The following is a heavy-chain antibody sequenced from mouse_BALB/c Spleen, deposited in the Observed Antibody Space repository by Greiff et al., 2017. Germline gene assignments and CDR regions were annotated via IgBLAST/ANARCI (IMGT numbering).Heavy chain of an antibody. CDR3: ARSDYYGSLACYFDY. J-gene: IGHJ2*01. D-gene: IGHD1-1*01. V-gene: IGHV1-31*01. Sequence: IQLQQSGPELVKPGASVKISCKASGFSFTGYYMHWVKQSHVKSLEWIGRINPYNGATSYNQNFKDKASLTVDKSSSTAYMELHSLTSEDSAVYYCARSDYYGSLACYFDYWGQGTTLTVSS. CDR1: GFSFTGYY. CDR2: INPYNGAT.